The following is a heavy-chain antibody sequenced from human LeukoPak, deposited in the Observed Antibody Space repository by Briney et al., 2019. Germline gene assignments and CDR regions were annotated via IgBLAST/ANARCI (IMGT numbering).Heavy chain of an antibody. V-gene: IGHV3-23*01. CDR2: ISGSGGST. CDR3: ARVLRYCSGGNCYSGGLGYMDV. CDR1: GFTFSSYA. J-gene: IGHJ6*03. D-gene: IGHD2-15*01. Sequence: GGSLRLSCAASGFTFSSYAMSWVRQAPGKGLEWVSAISGSGGSTYYADSVKGRFTISRDNSKNTLYLQMNSLRPEDTAVYYCARVLRYCSGGNCYSGGLGYMDVWGKGTTVTISS.